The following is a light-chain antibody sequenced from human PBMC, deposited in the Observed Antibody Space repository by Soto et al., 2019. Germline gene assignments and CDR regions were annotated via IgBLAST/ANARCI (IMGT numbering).Light chain of an antibody. V-gene: IGKV1-33*01. CDR2: DAS. CDR3: QQFHDLPIT. Sequence: GDIVTITCQATQDIKKNLNWYQQKPGKAPKPLIYDASILETGVPSRFSGSGSGTDFTFTISSLQPEDIATYYCQQFHDLPITFGQGTRLEIK. CDR1: QDIKKN. J-gene: IGKJ5*01.